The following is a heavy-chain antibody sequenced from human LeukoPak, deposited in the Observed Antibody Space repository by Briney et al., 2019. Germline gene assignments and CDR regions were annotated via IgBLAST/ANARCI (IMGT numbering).Heavy chain of an antibody. CDR1: GGSISSSSYY. CDR2: IYYSGST. CDR3: ARVGPGQWLNWFDP. Sequence: PSETLSLTCTVSGGSISSSSYYWGWIRQPPGKGLEWIGSIYYSGSTYYNPSLKSRVTISVDTSKNQFSLKLSSVTAADTAVYYCARVGPGQWLNWFDPWGQGTLVTVSS. V-gene: IGHV4-39*07. J-gene: IGHJ5*02. D-gene: IGHD6-19*01.